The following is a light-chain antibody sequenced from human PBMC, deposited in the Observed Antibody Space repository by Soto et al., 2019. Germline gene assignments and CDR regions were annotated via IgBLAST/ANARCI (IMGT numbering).Light chain of an antibody. CDR2: EVT. CDR3: NSYTSQNTRV. J-gene: IGLJ3*02. V-gene: IGLV2-14*01. Sequence: QSALTQPASVSGSPGQSITISCTGTSSDVGGYDHVSWYQQHPDKAPKLIISEVTTRPSGVSSRFSGSKSGNTASLTISGLQAEDEADYFCNSYTSQNTRVFGGGTKLTVL. CDR1: SSDVGGYDH.